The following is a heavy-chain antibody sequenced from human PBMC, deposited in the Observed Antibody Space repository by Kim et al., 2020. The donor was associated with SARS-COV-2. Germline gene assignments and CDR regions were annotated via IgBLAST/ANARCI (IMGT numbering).Heavy chain of an antibody. J-gene: IGHJ5*01. CDR1: GFTFSSYA. CDR2: ILAGGGSK. D-gene: IGHD3-22*01. CDR3: AKGSFDTTGYYYNLES. Sequence: GGSLRLSCAASGFTFSSYAMSWVRQAPGKGLEWVSAILAGGGSKFYADPVKGRFTISRDNSENILFLQMNSLSAEDTAVYYCAKGSFDTTGYYYNLESWG. V-gene: IGHV3-23*01.